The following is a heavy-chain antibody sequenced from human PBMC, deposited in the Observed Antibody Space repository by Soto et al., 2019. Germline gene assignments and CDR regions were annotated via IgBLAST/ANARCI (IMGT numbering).Heavy chain of an antibody. Sequence: TLSLTCTVSGGSISSSSYYWGWIRQPPGKGLEWIGSIYYSGSTYYNPSLKSRVTISVDTSKNQFSLKLSSVTAADTAVYYCARLLIVVVPAAMPYFDYWGQGTLVTVSS. D-gene: IGHD2-2*01. CDR1: GGSISSSSYY. J-gene: IGHJ4*02. V-gene: IGHV4-39*01. CDR2: IYYSGST. CDR3: ARLLIVVVPAAMPYFDY.